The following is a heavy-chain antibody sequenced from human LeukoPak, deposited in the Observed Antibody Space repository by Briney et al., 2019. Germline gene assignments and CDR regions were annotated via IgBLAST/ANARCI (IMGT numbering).Heavy chain of an antibody. CDR1: GVSIGSSDYY. CDR3: ARHDDGKELIVATTQFDY. V-gene: IGHV4-39*01. J-gene: IGHJ4*02. CDR2: IYYSGST. Sequence: PSETLSLTCTVSGVSIGSSDYYWDWLRQPPGKGLEWIGSIYYSGSTYYNPSPKSRVTISVDTSKNQFSLKLSSVTAADTAVYYCARHDDGKELIVATTQFDYWGQGTLVTVSS. D-gene: IGHD5-12*01.